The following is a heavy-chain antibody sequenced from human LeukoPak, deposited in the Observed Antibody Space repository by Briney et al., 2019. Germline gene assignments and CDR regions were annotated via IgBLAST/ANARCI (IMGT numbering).Heavy chain of an antibody. CDR3: ARDFGYYYDSSGYSHYYYGMDV. CDR1: GYTFTGYY. CDR2: INPNSGGT. Sequence: GASVKVSCKASGYTFTGYYMHWVRQAPGQGLEWMGWINPNSGGTNYAQKFQGRVTMTRDTSISTAYMELSRLRSDDTAVYYCARDFGYYYDSSGYSHYYYGMDVWGQGTTVTVSS. V-gene: IGHV1-2*02. D-gene: IGHD3-22*01. J-gene: IGHJ6*02.